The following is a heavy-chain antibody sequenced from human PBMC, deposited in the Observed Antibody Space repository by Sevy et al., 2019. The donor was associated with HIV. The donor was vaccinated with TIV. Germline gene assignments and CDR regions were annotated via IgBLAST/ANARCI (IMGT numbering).Heavy chain of an antibody. CDR3: ARARYYDILTGQNYYYYMDV. CDR2: IDQDGGEK. CDR1: GFTFTNYY. Sequence: GGSLGLSCAASGFTFTNYYMSWVRQAPGKGLEWVANIDQDGGEKYYVDSVKGRFTISRDNARNSLFLQMNSLRAEDTAVYYCARARYYDILTGQNYYYYMDVWGKGTTVTVSS. D-gene: IGHD3-9*01. V-gene: IGHV3-7*01. J-gene: IGHJ6*03.